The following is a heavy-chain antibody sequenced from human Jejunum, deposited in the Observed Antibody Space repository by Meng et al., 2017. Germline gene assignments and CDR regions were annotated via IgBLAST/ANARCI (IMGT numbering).Heavy chain of an antibody. Sequence: VQLVGSGGGWVQPGDSLRLSCAASGFTFSSSSMTWVRQAPGKGLEWVSSVTTDGNTYYADSVKGRFTISRDNSKNTLYLQMSSLRAEDTALYYCAKLVPYWGQGTLVTASS. J-gene: IGHJ4*02. CDR1: GFTFSSSS. CDR2: VTTDGNT. D-gene: IGHD2-21*01. CDR3: AKLVPY. V-gene: IGHV3-23*04.